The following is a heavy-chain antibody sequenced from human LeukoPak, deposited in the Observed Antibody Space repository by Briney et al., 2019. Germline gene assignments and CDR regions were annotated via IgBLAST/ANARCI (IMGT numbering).Heavy chain of an antibody. CDR3: ARGRYYGSGSFDP. CDR2: IYYSGSI. D-gene: IGHD3-10*01. Sequence: PSETLSLTCTVSGGSISSYYWSWIRQPPGKGLEWIGYIYYSGSINYNPSLKSRVTISVDTSKNQFSLKLSSVTAADTAVYYCARGRYYGSGSFDPWGQGTLVTVSS. CDR1: GGSISSYY. V-gene: IGHV4-59*01. J-gene: IGHJ5*02.